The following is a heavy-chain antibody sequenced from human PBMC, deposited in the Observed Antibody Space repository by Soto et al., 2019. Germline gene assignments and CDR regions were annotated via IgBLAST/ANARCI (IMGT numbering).Heavy chain of an antibody. CDR1: GGTFSSYA. CDR2: IIPIFGTA. CDR3: ARDAPFVGVEMATKDYYYGMDV. D-gene: IGHD5-12*01. V-gene: IGHV1-69*13. J-gene: IGHJ6*02. Sequence: SVKVSCKASGGTFSSYAISWVRQAPGQGLEWMGGIIPIFGTANYAQKFQARVTITADESTSTAYMELSSLRSEDTAVYYCARDAPFVGVEMATKDYYYGMDVWGQGTTVTVSS.